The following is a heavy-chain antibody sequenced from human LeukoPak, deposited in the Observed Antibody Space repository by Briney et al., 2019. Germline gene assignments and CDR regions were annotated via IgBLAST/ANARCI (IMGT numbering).Heavy chain of an antibody. CDR2: IISDGSST. CDR1: GFTFSSYW. J-gene: IGHJ4*02. CDR3: ARESSSGWYPNGPFDY. Sequence: GGSLRLSCAGSGFTFSSYWMHWVRQAPGKGLVWVSHIISDGSSTNYADSVKGRFTISRDNAKNTLYLQMSSLRAEDTAVYYCARESSSGWYPNGPFDYWGQGTLVTVSS. D-gene: IGHD6-19*01. V-gene: IGHV3-74*01.